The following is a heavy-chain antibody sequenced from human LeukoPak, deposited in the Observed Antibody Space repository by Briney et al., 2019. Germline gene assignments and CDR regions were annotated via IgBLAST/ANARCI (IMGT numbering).Heavy chain of an antibody. CDR2: IRYDGSNK. CDR3: AKDPGAAAERSFDY. V-gene: IGHV3-30*02. D-gene: IGHD6-13*01. CDR1: GFTFSSYG. J-gene: IGHJ4*02. Sequence: GGSLRLSCAASGFTFSSYGMHWVRQAPGKGLEWVAFIRYDGSNKYYADSVKGRFTISRDNSKNTLYLQMNSLRAEDTAVYYCAKDPGAAAERSFDYWGQGTLVTVSS.